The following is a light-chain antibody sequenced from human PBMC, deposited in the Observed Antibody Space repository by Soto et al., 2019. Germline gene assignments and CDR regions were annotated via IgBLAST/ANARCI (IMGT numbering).Light chain of an antibody. Sequence: QSALTQPASVSGSPGQSITISCTGTSSDVGGYNYVSWYQQHPGKAPKFMIYDVSNRPSGVSNRFSGSKSGNTASLTISGLQDEDEAAYYCRSYTTSNTRQIVFGTGTKLTVL. J-gene: IGLJ1*01. CDR3: RSYTTSNTRQIV. V-gene: IGLV2-14*01. CDR2: DVS. CDR1: SSDVGGYNY.